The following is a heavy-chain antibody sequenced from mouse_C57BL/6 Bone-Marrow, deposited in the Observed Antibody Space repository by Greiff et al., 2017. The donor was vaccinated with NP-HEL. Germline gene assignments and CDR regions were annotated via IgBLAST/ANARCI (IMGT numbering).Heavy chain of an antibody. CDR2: IDPTDSYT. V-gene: IGHV1-59*01. J-gene: IGHJ2*01. CDR1: GYTFTSYW. CDR3: AEDHGIYFDY. Sequence: VQLQQPGAELVRPGTSVKLSCKASGYTFTSYWMHWVKQRPGQGLEWIGVIDPTDSYTNYNHKFKGKATLTVDTSSSPAYMQLSSLTSEDSAVYYCAEDHGIYFDYWGQGTTLTVSS.